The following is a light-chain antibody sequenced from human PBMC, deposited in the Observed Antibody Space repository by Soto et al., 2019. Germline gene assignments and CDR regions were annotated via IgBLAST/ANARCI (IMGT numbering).Light chain of an antibody. V-gene: IGLV2-11*01. CDR1: SSDVGTYKY. Sequence: QSVLTQPRSVSGSPGQSVTISCTGTSSDVGTYKYVSWYQNQPGTAPKLIIYDVTKRPSGVPDRFSGSKSGDTASLTICGLQAVLEADYYGCSYAGSYAYVFGTGSQRPVL. CDR2: DVT. CDR3: CSYAGSYAYV. J-gene: IGLJ1*01.